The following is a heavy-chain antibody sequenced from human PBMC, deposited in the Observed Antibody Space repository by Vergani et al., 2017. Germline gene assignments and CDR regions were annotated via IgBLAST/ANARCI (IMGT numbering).Heavy chain of an antibody. CDR3: ARGGINDYGGLWGFDY. V-gene: IGHV1-69*01. J-gene: IGHJ4*02. D-gene: IGHD4-23*01. Sequence: QVQLVQSGAEVKKPGSSLKLSCKASGGTFSNYAISWVRQAPGQGLEWMGGIIPIFGTANYAQKFQGRVTITADESTSTAYMELCSLRSEDTAVYYCARGGINDYGGLWGFDYWGQGTLVTVSS. CDR1: GGTFSNYA. CDR2: IIPIFGTA.